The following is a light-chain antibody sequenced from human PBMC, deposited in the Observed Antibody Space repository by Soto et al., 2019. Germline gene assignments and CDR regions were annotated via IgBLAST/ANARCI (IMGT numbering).Light chain of an antibody. Sequence: EMVMTQSPATLSVSPGERATLSCRASQSVSTNLAWYQHKPGQPPRLLFYGASTRTTGIPARFSGSPSGTAFTLTIGSLQPADFAVYYCQQYYYSPPSYPFGQGTKLHIK. CDR3: QQYYYSPPSYP. CDR1: QSVSTN. V-gene: IGKV3-15*01. CDR2: GAS. J-gene: IGKJ2*01.